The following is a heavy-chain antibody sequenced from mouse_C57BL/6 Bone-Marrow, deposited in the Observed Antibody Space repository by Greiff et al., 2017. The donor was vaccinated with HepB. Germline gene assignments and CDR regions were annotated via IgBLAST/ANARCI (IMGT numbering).Heavy chain of an antibody. CDR1: GFSFSDYG. Sequence: VQLKESGGGLVKPGGSLKLSCAASGFSFSDYGMHWVRQAPEKGLEWVAYISRGSSTIYYADTVTGRFTISSDNAKHTLFLQITSLRSEDTAMYYCARGDYGSSYDYWGQGTTLTVSS. CDR2: ISRGSSTI. J-gene: IGHJ2*01. D-gene: IGHD1-1*01. V-gene: IGHV5-17*01. CDR3: ARGDYGSSYDY.